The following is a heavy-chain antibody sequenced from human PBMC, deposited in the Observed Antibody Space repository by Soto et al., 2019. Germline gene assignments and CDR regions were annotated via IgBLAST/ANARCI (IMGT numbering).Heavy chain of an antibody. CDR1: GFTFRSYV. D-gene: IGHD3-16*01. J-gene: IGHJ1*01. CDR2: TSYDGSDK. CDR3: ARWGTTGGLDV. Sequence: QVQLVESGGGVVQPGTSLRVSCVGSGFTFRSYVIHWVRQAPGKGLEWVALTSYDGSDKYYDDSVRGRFTISRDNSRNTLDLQMDSLRLEDTALYYCARWGTTGGLDVWGQGTLVSVSS. V-gene: IGHV3-30*19.